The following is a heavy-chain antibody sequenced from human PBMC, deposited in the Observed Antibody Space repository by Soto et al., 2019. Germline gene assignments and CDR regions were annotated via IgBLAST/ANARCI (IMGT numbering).Heavy chain of an antibody. J-gene: IGHJ4*02. V-gene: IGHV1-18*01. CDR1: GYTFVSYG. CDR2: ISAYNGNT. D-gene: IGHD3-9*01. CDR3: ARDLTGGYFDY. Sequence: QVQLVQSGAEVKKPGASVKVSCKASGYTFVSYGISWVRQAPGQGLEWMGWISAYNGNTNYAQKFQGRVTMTTDTSTSTGYIELRSLRSDDTAVYYCARDLTGGYFDYWGQGTLVTVSS.